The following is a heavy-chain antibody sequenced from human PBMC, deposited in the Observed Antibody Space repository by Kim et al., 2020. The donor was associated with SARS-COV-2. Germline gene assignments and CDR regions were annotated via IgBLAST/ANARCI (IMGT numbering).Heavy chain of an antibody. V-gene: IGHV3-30*18. J-gene: IGHJ6*02. CDR2: ISYDGSNK. CDR3: AKDGGGYCSSTSCYGGMDV. CDR1: GFTFSSYG. D-gene: IGHD2-2*01. Sequence: GGSLRLSCAASGFTFSSYGMHWVRQAPGKGLEWVAVISYDGSNKYYADSVKGRFTISRDNSKNTLYLQMNSLRAEDTAVYYCAKDGGGYCSSTSCYGGMDVWGQGTTVTVSS.